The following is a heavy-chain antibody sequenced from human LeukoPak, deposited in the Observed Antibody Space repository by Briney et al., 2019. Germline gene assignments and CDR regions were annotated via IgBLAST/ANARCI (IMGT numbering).Heavy chain of an antibody. CDR1: GGSISSGGYS. J-gene: IGHJ5*02. CDR2: IYHSGST. D-gene: IGHD4-17*01. Sequence: SQTLSLTCAVSGGSISSGGYSWSWIRQPPGKGLEWIGYIYHSGSTYYNPSLKGRVTISVDRSKNQFSLKLSSVTAADTAVYYCARTVTTYGRWFDPWGQGTLVTVSS. V-gene: IGHV4-30-2*01. CDR3: ARTVTTYGRWFDP.